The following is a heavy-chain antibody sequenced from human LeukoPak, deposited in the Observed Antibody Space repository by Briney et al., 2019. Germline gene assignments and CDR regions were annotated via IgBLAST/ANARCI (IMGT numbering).Heavy chain of an antibody. CDR2: ISSSSSYI. V-gene: IGHV3-21*01. CDR3: ARVIVLPAAQEAFDI. CDR1: GFTFSLYN. Sequence: GGSLRLSCAASGFTFSLYNMNWVRQAPGKGLEWVSSISSSSSYIYYADSVKGRFTISRDNAKNSLYLQMNSLRAEDTAVYYCARVIVLPAAQEAFDIWGQGTMVTVSS. J-gene: IGHJ3*02. D-gene: IGHD2-2*01.